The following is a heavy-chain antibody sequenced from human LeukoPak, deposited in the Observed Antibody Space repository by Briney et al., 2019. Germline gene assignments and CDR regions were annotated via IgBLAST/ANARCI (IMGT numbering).Heavy chain of an antibody. V-gene: IGHV3-53*01. CDR1: GFTVSSNY. J-gene: IGHJ6*03. D-gene: IGHD1-26*01. CDR3: ARDPYSGTYGDTYYYYMDV. CDR2: IYSGGST. Sequence: GGSLRLSCTVSGFTVSSNYMSWVRQAPGKGLEWVSVIYSGGSTYYADSVKGRFTISRDNSKNTLYLQMNSLRAEDTAVYYCARDPYSGTYGDTYYYYMDVWGKGTTVTISS.